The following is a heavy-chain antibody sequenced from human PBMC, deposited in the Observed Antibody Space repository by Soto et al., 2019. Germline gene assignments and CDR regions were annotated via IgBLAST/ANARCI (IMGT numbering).Heavy chain of an antibody. Sequence: EVQLVESGGGLVKPGGSLRLSCSFTFNSYSLNWVRQAPGKGLEWVSSISSGSAYIKYADSVKGQFTISRDNANNFLYLQMSSLRVDDTALYYCTRDQGGSYDSWFDPWGQGTLVTVSS. V-gene: IGHV3-21*06. D-gene: IGHD1-26*01. J-gene: IGHJ5*02. CDR3: TRDQGGSYDSWFDP. CDR1: TFNSYS. CDR2: ISSGSAYI.